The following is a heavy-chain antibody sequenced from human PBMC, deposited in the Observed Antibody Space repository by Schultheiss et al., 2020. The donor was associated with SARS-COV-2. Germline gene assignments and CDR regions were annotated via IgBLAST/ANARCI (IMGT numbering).Heavy chain of an antibody. CDR2: IYTSGST. V-gene: IGHV4-59*01. Sequence: SETLSLTCTVSGGSISSYYWSWIRQPPGKGLEWIGSIYTSGSTNYNPSLKSRVTISVDTSKNQFSLKLSSVTAADTAVYYCARSGTYYDYVWGSYRLDYWGQGTLVTVSS. D-gene: IGHD3-16*02. J-gene: IGHJ4*02. CDR1: GGSISSYY. CDR3: ARSGTYYDYVWGSYRLDY.